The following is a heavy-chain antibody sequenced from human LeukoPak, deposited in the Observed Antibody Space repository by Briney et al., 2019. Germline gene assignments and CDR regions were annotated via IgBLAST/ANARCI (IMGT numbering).Heavy chain of an antibody. CDR1: GFSFSDST. Sequence: GGSLRLSCVASGFSFSDSTMSWVRQAAGKGLEWVAKMKEDGSDKNYVDSVKGRFTISRDNARNSLHLQMKSLRAEDTAVYFCARGGAGGGYFPTWGQGILVIVSS. V-gene: IGHV3-7*03. CDR2: MKEDGSDK. J-gene: IGHJ1*01. D-gene: IGHD3-16*01. CDR3: ARGGAGGGYFPT.